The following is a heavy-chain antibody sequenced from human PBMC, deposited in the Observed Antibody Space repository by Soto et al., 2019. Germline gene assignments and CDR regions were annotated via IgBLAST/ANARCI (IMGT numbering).Heavy chain of an antibody. CDR1: GFTFSSYS. Sequence: PGGSLRLSCAASGFTFSSYSMNWVRQAPGKGLEWVSSISSSSSYIYYADSVKGRFTISRDNAKNSLYLQMNSLRSEDTAVYYCARTGVSGYDYSAFDIWGQGTMVTVSS. J-gene: IGHJ3*02. CDR3: ARTGVSGYDYSAFDI. CDR2: ISSSSSYI. V-gene: IGHV3-21*04. D-gene: IGHD5-12*01.